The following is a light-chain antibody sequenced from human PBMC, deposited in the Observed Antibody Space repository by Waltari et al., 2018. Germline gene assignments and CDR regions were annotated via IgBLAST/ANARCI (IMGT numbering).Light chain of an antibody. CDR3: QQYGTSPWT. V-gene: IGKV3-20*01. Sequence: ELVLTQSPGTLSLSPGERATLSCRASQSGTSSFLAWYQQRPGQAPMLLIYGASTRATGIPDRFSGSGSGTDFTLTISRLEPEDFGMYYCQQYGTSPWTFGQGTKVEIK. J-gene: IGKJ1*01. CDR2: GAS. CDR1: QSGTSSF.